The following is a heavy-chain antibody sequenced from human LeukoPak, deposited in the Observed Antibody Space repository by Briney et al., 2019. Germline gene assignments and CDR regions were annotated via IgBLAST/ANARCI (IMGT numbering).Heavy chain of an antibody. CDR1: GFTFSSYW. J-gene: IGHJ4*02. Sequence: GSLXXSCAASGFTFSSYWMHWVRQAPGKGLVWVSAISGSGGSTYYADSVKGRFTISRDNSKNTLYLQMNSLRAEDTAVYYCAKASPNCGGDCQSDYWGQGTLVTVSS. D-gene: IGHD2-21*01. CDR3: AKASPNCGGDCQSDY. V-gene: IGHV3-23*01. CDR2: ISGSGGST.